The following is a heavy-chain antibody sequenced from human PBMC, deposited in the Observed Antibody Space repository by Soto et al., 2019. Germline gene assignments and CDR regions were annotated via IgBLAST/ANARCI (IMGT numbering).Heavy chain of an antibody. V-gene: IGHV3-48*02. CDR2: ISSSSSTI. Sequence: GGSLRLSCAASGFTFSSYSMNWVRQAPGKGLEWVSYISSSSSTIYYADSVKGRFTISRDNAKNSLYLQMNSLRDEDTAVYYCARANTVAGMFKSTYYYYYGMDVWGQGTTVTVSS. CDR1: GFTFSSYS. J-gene: IGHJ6*02. CDR3: ARANTVAGMFKSTYYYYYGMDV. D-gene: IGHD6-19*01.